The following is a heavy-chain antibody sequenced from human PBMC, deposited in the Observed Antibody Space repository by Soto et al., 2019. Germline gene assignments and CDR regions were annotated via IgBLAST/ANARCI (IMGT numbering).Heavy chain of an antibody. CDR3: AGLLIAVAGTYFDY. V-gene: IGHV1-69*13. J-gene: IGHJ4*02. CDR2: IIPIFGTA. Sequence: ASVKVSCKASGGTFSSYAISWVRQAPGQGLEWMGGIIPIFGTANYAQKFQGRVTITADESTSTAYMELSSLRSEDTAVYYCAGLLIAVAGTYFDYWGQGTLVTVSS. CDR1: GGTFSSYA. D-gene: IGHD6-19*01.